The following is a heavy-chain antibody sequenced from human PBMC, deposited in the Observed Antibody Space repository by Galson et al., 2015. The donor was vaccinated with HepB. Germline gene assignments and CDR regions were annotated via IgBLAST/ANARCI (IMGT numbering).Heavy chain of an antibody. CDR3: ARGKGYGAYYLDH. Sequence: SVKVSCKASGVTFNRDTINWVRQAPGQGLEWMAKIIPLLGITNYAQNFQGRVTITADRSTTTGYMELSSLRSEDTAVYYCARGKGYGAYYLDHWGQGTLVTVSS. CDR2: IIPLLGIT. D-gene: IGHD4-17*01. J-gene: IGHJ4*02. CDR1: GVTFNRDT. V-gene: IGHV1-69*02.